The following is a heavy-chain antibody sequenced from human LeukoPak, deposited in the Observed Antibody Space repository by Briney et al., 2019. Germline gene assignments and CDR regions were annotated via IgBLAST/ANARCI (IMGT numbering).Heavy chain of an antibody. D-gene: IGHD3-16*01. J-gene: IGHJ4*02. CDR1: GFTFSNYA. CDR2: ISSDGSKK. V-gene: IGHV3-30*04. Sequence: GRSLRLSCAASGFTFSNYAMHWVRQAPGKGLEWVAVISSDGSKKYYADSVKGQFTISRDNSKSTLYLQMNSLRAEDTALYYCVRSRATSGGYYFAYWGQGALVTVSS. CDR3: VRSRATSGGYYFAY.